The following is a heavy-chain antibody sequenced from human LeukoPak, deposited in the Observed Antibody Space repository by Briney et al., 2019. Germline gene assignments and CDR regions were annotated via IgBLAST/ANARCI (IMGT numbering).Heavy chain of an antibody. CDR3: AKNYGDYGVWYFDL. Sequence: GGSLRLSCAASGFTFSSYSMNWVRQAPGKGLEWVSSISSSRSHIYYADSVKGRFTISRDNAKNSLYLQMNSLRAEDTAVYYCAKNYGDYGVWYFDLWGRGTLVTVSS. D-gene: IGHD4-17*01. V-gene: IGHV3-21*01. CDR2: ISSSRSHI. CDR1: GFTFSSYS. J-gene: IGHJ2*01.